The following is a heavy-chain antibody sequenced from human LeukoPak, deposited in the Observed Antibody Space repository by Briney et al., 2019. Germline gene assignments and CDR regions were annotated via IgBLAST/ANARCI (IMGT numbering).Heavy chain of an antibody. D-gene: IGHD2-2*01. CDR3: ARGSLVGPAAHAGNYYYYYMDV. J-gene: IGHJ6*03. Sequence: TLSPTCPLYARSLSGYYWGCIRQPPRDGLEWIGETHHIGSTNFNRSLKSQVSISVDTSKNQCSLKLSSVTAADTAVYYCARGSLVGPAAHAGNYYYYYMDVWGKGTTVTVS. V-gene: IGHV4-34*01. CDR1: ARSLSGYY. CDR2: THHIGST.